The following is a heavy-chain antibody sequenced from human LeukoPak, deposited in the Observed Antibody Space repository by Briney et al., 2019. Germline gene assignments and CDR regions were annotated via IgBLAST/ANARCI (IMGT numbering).Heavy chain of an antibody. V-gene: IGHV3-48*03. Sequence: GGSLRLSCAASGXTFSSYEMNWVRQAPGKGLEWVSYISSSGNTIYYADSVKGRFTISRDNAKNSLYLQMSSLRAEDTAVYYCARRSSRSFDYWGQGTLVTVSS. CDR2: ISSSGNTI. CDR3: ARRSSRSFDY. D-gene: IGHD2/OR15-2a*01. CDR1: GXTFSSYE. J-gene: IGHJ4*02.